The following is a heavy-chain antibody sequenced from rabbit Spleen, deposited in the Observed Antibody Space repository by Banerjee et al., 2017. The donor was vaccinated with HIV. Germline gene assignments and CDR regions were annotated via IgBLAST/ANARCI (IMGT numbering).Heavy chain of an antibody. J-gene: IGHJ6*01. D-gene: IGHD8-1*01. Sequence: QLVESGGGLVQPGGSLKLSCKASGFDFSRYYMSWVRQAPGKGLEWIGDIDPVFGATYYATWVNGRFSISRENAQNTVFLQMTSLTAADTATYFCARDTGSSFSSYGMDLWGQGTLVTVS. CDR3: ARDTGSSFSSYGMDL. CDR1: GFDFSRYY. V-gene: IGHV1S7*01. CDR2: IDPVFGAT.